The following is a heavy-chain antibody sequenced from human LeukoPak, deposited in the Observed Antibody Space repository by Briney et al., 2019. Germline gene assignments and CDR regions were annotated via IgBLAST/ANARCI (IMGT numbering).Heavy chain of an antibody. CDR2: INYSGST. D-gene: IGHD6-13*01. CDR1: GGSFSGYY. Sequence: SETLSLTCAVYGGSFSGYYWSWIRQPPGKGLEWLGEINYSGSTNYNPSLKSRVTISVDTSKNQFSLKLSSVIAADTAVYYCARGPVGSSWYWSEYFQHWGQGTLVTVSS. J-gene: IGHJ1*01. V-gene: IGHV4-34*01. CDR3: ARGPVGSSWYWSEYFQH.